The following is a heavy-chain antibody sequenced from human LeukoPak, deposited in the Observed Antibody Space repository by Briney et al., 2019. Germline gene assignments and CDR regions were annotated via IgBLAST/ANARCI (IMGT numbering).Heavy chain of an antibody. CDR2: INAGNGNT. CDR1: GYTFTSYA. CDR3: ARDQIEMATIMDYYYGMDV. Sequence: GASVKVSCKASGYTFTSYAMHWVRQAPGQRLEWMGWINAGNGNTKYSQKFQGRVTITRDTSASTAYMELSSLRSEDTAVYYCARDQIEMATIMDYYYGMDVWGQGTTVTVSS. J-gene: IGHJ6*02. V-gene: IGHV1-3*01. D-gene: IGHD5-24*01.